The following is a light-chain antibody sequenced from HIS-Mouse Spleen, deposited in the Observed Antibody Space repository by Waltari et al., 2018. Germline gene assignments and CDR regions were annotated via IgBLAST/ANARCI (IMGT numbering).Light chain of an antibody. CDR1: SSDVGSYNL. J-gene: IGLJ2*01. V-gene: IGLV2-14*02. CDR3: SSYAGSNNVV. CDR2: EGS. Sequence: QSALTQPASVSGSPGQSITISCTGTSSDVGSYNLVSWYQQHPGKAPKLMIYEGSKRPSGVSNRFSGSKSGNTASLTISGLQAEDEADYYCSSYAGSNNVVFGGGTKLTAL.